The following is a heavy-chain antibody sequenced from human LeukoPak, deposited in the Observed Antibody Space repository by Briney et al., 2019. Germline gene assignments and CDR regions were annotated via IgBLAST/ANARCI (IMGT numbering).Heavy chain of an antibody. CDR2: ISGSGANT. Sequence: GGSLRLSCAASGFTFTSYALSWVRQAPGKGLEWVSVISGSGANTHYTDPVKGRFTISRDNAKNSLYLQMNSLRAEDTAVYYCAKDQGGRIAVAAREPDYWGQGTLVTVSS. D-gene: IGHD6-19*01. V-gene: IGHV3-23*01. CDR1: GFTFTSYA. J-gene: IGHJ4*02. CDR3: AKDQGGRIAVAAREPDY.